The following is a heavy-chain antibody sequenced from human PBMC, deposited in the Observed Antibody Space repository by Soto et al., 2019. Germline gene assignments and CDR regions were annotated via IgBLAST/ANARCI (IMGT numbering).Heavy chain of an antibody. CDR1: GGSISSSRYY. Sequence: PSENLSLTCTVSGGSISSSRYYWGWIRPPPGKGLEWIGSIYYSGSTYYNPSLKSRVTISVDTSKNQFSLKLSSVTAADTAVYYCARQSGTVAGTWWFDPWGQGTLVTVSS. D-gene: IGHD6-19*01. J-gene: IGHJ5*02. CDR2: IYYSGST. V-gene: IGHV4-39*01. CDR3: ARQSGTVAGTWWFDP.